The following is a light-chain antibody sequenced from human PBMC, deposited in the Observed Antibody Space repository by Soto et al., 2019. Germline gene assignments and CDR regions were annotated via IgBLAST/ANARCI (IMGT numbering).Light chain of an antibody. CDR1: QGISNY. J-gene: IGKJ4*01. V-gene: IGKV1-27*01. CDR3: PTYDYASRQ. Sequence: DIKLAKSPCTLSASVGDSVTITCRASQGISNYLAWYRLKPGKVPKLLIYAASTLQSGVPFRFSGSGSGTDFTITMYSMRLDDGASYFSPTYDYASRQLGEGTKVEIK. CDR2: AAS.